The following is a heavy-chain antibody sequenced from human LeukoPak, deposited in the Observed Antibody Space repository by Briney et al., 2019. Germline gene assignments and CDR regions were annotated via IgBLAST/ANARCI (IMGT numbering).Heavy chain of an antibody. D-gene: IGHD3-10*01. J-gene: IGHJ6*03. CDR2: SYYSGST. Sequence: PSETLSLTCTVSGGSISSSSYYWGWIRQPPGKGLEWIGSSYYSGSTYYIPSLKNRVTISVDTSKNQFSLKLSSVTAADTAVYYCASGVLRFGELYYMDVWGKGTTVTISS. CDR3: ASGVLRFGELYYMDV. V-gene: IGHV4-39*07. CDR1: GGSISSSSYY.